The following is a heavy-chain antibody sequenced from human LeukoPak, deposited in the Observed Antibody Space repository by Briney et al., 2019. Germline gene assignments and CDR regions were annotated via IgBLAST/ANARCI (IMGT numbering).Heavy chain of an antibody. V-gene: IGHV4-59*12. J-gene: IGHJ5*02. CDR1: GGSISSYY. CDR2: IYHSGST. CDR3: ARGRRGPYDSSGPRWFDP. D-gene: IGHD3-22*01. Sequence: PSETLSLTCTVSGGSISSYYWSWIRQPPGKGLEWIGYIYHSGSTYYNPSLKSRVTISVDRSKNQFSLKLSSVTAADTAVYYCARGRRGPYDSSGPRWFDPWGQGTLVTVSS.